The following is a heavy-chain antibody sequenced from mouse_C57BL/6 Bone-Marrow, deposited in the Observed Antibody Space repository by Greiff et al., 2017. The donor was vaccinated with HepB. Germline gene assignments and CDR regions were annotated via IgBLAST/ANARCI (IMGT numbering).Heavy chain of an antibody. D-gene: IGHD4-1*02. Sequence: LQESGAELVRPGASVTLSCKASGYTFTDYEMHWVKQTPVHGLEWIGAIDPETGGTAYNQKFKGKAILTADKSSSTAYMELRSLTSEDSAVYYCTQLGPYFDYWGQGTTLTVSS. CDR2: IDPETGGT. CDR1: GYTFTDYE. V-gene: IGHV1-15*01. J-gene: IGHJ2*01. CDR3: TQLGPYFDY.